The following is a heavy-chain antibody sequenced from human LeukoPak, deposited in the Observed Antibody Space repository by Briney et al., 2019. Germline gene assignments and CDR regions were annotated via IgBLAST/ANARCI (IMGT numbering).Heavy chain of an antibody. Sequence: GGSLRLSCAASGFTFSSYAMSWVRQAPGKGLEWVSAISGSGGSTYYADSVKGRFTISRDNAKNSLYLQMNSLRAEDTAVYYCARALGRWLQFSFMMDAFDIWGQGTMVTVSS. CDR3: ARALGRWLQFSFMMDAFDI. CDR2: ISGSGGST. D-gene: IGHD5-24*01. J-gene: IGHJ3*02. V-gene: IGHV3-23*01. CDR1: GFTFSSYA.